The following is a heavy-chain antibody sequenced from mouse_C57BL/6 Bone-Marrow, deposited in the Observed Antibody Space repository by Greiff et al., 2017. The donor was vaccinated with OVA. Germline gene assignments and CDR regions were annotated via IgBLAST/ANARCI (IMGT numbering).Heavy chain of an antibody. V-gene: IGHV1-26*01. J-gene: IGHJ4*01. CDR2: INPNNGGT. Sequence: VQLQQSGPELVKPGASVKISCKASGYTFTDYYMNWVKQSHGKSLEWIGDINPNNGGTSYNQKFKGKATLTVDKSSSTAYMELRSLTSEDSAVYYCARRGIYYGNRGGIYAMDYWGQGTSVTVSS. D-gene: IGHD2-1*01. CDR3: ARRGIYYGNRGGIYAMDY. CDR1: GYTFTDYY.